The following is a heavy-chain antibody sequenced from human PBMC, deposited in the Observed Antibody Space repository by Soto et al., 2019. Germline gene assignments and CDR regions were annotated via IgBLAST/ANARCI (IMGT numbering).Heavy chain of an antibody. V-gene: IGHV2-5*02. CDR1: GFSLSTSGVG. Sequence: QITLKESGPTLVKPTQTLTLTCTFSGFSLSTSGVGVGWIRQPPGKALEWLALIYWDDDKRYSTSLKNRLTITKDSSKNQVVVTMTNMDPVDTATYYFSHSPYNSGSIDFWGQGTLVTVSS. J-gene: IGHJ4*02. D-gene: IGHD6-19*01. CDR2: IYWDDDK. CDR3: SHSPYNSGSIDF.